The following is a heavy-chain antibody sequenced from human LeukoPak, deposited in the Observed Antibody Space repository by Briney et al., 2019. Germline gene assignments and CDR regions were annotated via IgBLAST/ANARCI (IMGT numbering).Heavy chain of an antibody. CDR2: ISGSGGST. V-gene: IGHV3-23*01. Sequence: GGSLRLSCAASGFTFSSYAMSWVRQAPGKGLEWVSAISGSGGSTYYADSVKGRFTISKDNSKNTLYLQMNSLGAEDTAVYYCAKAYDFWSGIDYWGQGTLVTVSS. D-gene: IGHD3-3*01. CDR1: GFTFSSYA. J-gene: IGHJ4*02. CDR3: AKAYDFWSGIDY.